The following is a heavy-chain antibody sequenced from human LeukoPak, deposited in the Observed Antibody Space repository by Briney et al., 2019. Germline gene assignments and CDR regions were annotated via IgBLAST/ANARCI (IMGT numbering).Heavy chain of an antibody. D-gene: IGHD6-19*01. CDR2: IYSSGST. J-gene: IGHJ6*03. CDR3: ARGGSGWNYYYYYMDV. Sequence: SETLSLTCTDSGGSISSGSYYWSWIRQPAGKGLEWIGRIYSSGSTNYNPSLKSRVTISVDTSKNQFSLKLSSVTAADTAVYYCARGGSGWNYYYYYMDVWGKGTTVTISS. CDR1: GGSISSGSYY. V-gene: IGHV4-61*02.